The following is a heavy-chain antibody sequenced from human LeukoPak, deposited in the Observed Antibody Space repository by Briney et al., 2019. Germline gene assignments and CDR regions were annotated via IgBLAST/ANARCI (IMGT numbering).Heavy chain of an antibody. CDR2: IYYSGRT. CDR3: VRGFYSPHY. Sequence: TSETLSLTCTVSGGSISSDYWSWIRQPPGKGLEWIGYIYYSGRTYYNPSLKSRITISVDTSKNQFSLKLSSVTAADTAVYYCVRGFYSPHYWGQGTLVTVSP. CDR1: GGSISSDY. V-gene: IGHV4-59*01. J-gene: IGHJ4*02. D-gene: IGHD4-11*01.